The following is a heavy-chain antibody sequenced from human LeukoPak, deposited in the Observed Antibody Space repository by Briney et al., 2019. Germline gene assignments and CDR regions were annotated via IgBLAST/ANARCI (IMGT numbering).Heavy chain of an antibody. D-gene: IGHD6-6*01. Sequence: SETLSLTCTVSGGSISSFYWNWIRQPAGKGLEWIGRINTSGTTNNNPSIKSRLTMSVDTSKNQFSLKLSSVTAADTAVYYCARISWGSSIAARRTVYWFDPWGQGTLVTVSS. J-gene: IGHJ5*02. CDR1: GGSISSFY. CDR2: INTSGTT. V-gene: IGHV4-4*07. CDR3: ARISWGSSIAARRTVYWFDP.